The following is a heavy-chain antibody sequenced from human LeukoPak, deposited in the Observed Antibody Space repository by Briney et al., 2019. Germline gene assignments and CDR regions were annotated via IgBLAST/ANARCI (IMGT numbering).Heavy chain of an antibody. CDR3: TRVLVVSSDAFDI. J-gene: IGHJ3*02. V-gene: IGHV1-18*01. D-gene: IGHD3-22*01. CDR2: ISTYTGNT. Sequence: ASVKVSCKTSGYTFTIYAICWVQQAPGQGPECMGWISTYTGNTDYAQELQGRVTMTTDTSTSTEYMELRSLSSDDTAVYYCTRVLVVSSDAFDISCRGTMVTVSS. CDR1: GYTFTIYA.